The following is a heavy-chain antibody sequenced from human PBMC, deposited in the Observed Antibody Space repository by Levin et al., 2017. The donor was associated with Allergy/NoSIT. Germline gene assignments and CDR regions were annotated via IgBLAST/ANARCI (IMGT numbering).Heavy chain of an antibody. CDR1: GYSFTNYW. Sequence: PGGSLRLSCKGSGYSFTNYWIGWVRQMPGKGLEWMGIIYPGDSDTKYNPSFQGQVTISADKSISTAYLQWSSLKASDTAMYYCARRVYSYGYAFDIWGQGTMVTVSS. D-gene: IGHD5-18*01. CDR2: IYPGDSDT. J-gene: IGHJ3*02. CDR3: ARRVYSYGYAFDI. V-gene: IGHV5-51*01.